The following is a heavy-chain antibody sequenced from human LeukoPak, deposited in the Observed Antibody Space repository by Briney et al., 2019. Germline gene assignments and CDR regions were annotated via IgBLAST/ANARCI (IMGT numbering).Heavy chain of an antibody. J-gene: IGHJ6*02. D-gene: IGHD2-2*01. CDR1: GGPFSSYV. CDR3: AREIVVVPAAKVRDYYYYGMDV. V-gene: IGHV1-69*13. CDR2: IIPFFGTE. Sequence: SVKASCKAFGGPFSSYVITWVQQAPGQGLDWMGGIIPFFGTENYAQKFQGRVTITADESTSTAYMELSSLRSEDTAVYYCAREIVVVPAAKVRDYYYYGMDVWGQGTTVTVSS.